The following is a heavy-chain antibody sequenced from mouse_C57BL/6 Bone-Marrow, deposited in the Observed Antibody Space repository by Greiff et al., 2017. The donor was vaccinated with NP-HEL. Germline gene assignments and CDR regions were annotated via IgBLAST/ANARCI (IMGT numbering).Heavy chain of an antibody. V-gene: IGHV1-18*01. D-gene: IGHD1-1*01. CDR1: GYTFTDYN. Sequence: VQLKQSGPELVKPGASVKIPCKASGYTFTDYNMDWVKQSHGKSLEWIGDINPNNGGTIYNQKFKGKATLTVDKSSSTAYMELRSLTSEDTAVYYCARDYYGSPHWYFDVWGTGTTVTVSS. J-gene: IGHJ1*03. CDR3: ARDYYGSPHWYFDV. CDR2: INPNNGGT.